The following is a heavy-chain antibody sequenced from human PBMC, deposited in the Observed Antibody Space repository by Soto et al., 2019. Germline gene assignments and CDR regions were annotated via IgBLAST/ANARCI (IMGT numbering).Heavy chain of an antibody. D-gene: IGHD2-15*01. V-gene: IGHV3-74*01. J-gene: IGHJ4*02. CDR3: AREGCSGNTCYQTYDY. CDR1: GFTFSNHW. Sequence: GGSLRLSCAASGFTFSNHWMHWVRQTPGKGLVWVSRIDYDGSSTSHADSVKGRFTISRDNAKNSLDLQMNSLRAEDTAVYYCAREGCSGNTCYQTYDYWGQGTLVTVSS. CDR2: IDYDGSST.